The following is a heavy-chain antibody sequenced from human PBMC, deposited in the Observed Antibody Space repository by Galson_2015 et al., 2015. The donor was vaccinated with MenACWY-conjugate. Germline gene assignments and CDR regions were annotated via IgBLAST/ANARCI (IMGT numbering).Heavy chain of an antibody. Sequence: SLRLSCAASGFTSSPYRMHWVRQAPGKGLEWVTLISFDGSNESYADSVKGRFTISRDNSKHTLYLQMNSLRAEDTAVYYCARGRGALYYYMDVWGKGTTVTVSS. J-gene: IGHJ6*03. CDR3: ARGRGALYYYMDV. V-gene: IGHV3-30*01. CDR1: GFTSSPYR. CDR2: ISFDGSNE. D-gene: IGHD1-26*01.